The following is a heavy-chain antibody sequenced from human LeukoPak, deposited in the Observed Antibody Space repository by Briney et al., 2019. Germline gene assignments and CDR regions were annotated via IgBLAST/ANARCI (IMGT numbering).Heavy chain of an antibody. CDR1: GGSFSGNY. CDR2: INHSGST. Sequence: SETLSLTCAVYGGSFSGNYWSWIRQPPGKGLEWIGEINHSGSTNYNPSLKSRLTISVDTSKSQFSLKLSSVTAADTAVYYCARLRGYYFGSGTHTGFDYWGQGTLVTVSS. J-gene: IGHJ4*02. CDR3: ARLRGYYFGSGTHTGFDY. V-gene: IGHV4-34*01. D-gene: IGHD3-10*01.